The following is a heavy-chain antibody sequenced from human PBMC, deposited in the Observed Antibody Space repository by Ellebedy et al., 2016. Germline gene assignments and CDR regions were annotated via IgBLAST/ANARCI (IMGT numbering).Heavy chain of an antibody. CDR3: ARGKTGD. J-gene: IGHJ4*02. CDR2: INQDGTEK. D-gene: IGHD7-27*01. V-gene: IGHV3-7*01. CDR1: GFTFRSSW. Sequence: GESLKISCAASGFTFRSSWMTWVHQAPGRGLEWVASINQDGTEKFYVDSVKGQFTISRDSAKNSVYLQMNSLRAEDTAVYYCARGKTGDWGQGTLVTVSS.